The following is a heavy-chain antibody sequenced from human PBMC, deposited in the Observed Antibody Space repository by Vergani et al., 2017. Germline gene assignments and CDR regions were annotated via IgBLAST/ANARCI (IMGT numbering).Heavy chain of an antibody. CDR3: AREGGSSGDAFDI. D-gene: IGHD1-26*01. V-gene: IGHV3-23*01. Sequence: EVQLLESGGGLVQPGGSLRLSCAASGFTFSSYAMSWVRQAPGKGLEWVSTISGSGGSTYYADSVKGRFTISRDNSRNTLYLQMNSLRAEDTAVYYCAREGGSSGDAFDIWGQGTMVTVSS. CDR1: GFTFSSYA. J-gene: IGHJ3*02. CDR2: ISGSGGST.